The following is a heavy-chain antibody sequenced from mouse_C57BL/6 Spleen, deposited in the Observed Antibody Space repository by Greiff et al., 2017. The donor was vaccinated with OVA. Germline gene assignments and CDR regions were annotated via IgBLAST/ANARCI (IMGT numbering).Heavy chain of an antibody. Sequence: EVQGVESGGGLVKPGGSLKLSCAASGFTFSSYAMSWVRQTPEKRLEWVATISDGGSYTYYPDNVKGRFTISRDNAKNNLYLQMSHLKSEDTAMYYCARDRGNYLDYWGQGTTLTVSS. CDR1: GFTFSSYA. J-gene: IGHJ2*01. CDR3: ARDRGNYLDY. V-gene: IGHV5-4*01. D-gene: IGHD3-3*01. CDR2: ISDGGSYT.